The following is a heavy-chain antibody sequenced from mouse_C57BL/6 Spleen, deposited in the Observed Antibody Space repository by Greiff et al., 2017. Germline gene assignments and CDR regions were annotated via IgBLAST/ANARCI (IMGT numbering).Heavy chain of an antibody. D-gene: IGHD1-1*01. Sequence: EVMLVESGGGLVQPGGSLKLSCAASGFTFSDYYMYWVRQTPEKRLEWVAYISNGGGSTYYPDTVKGRFTISRDNAKNTLYLQMSRLKSEDTAMYYCARGPYYYGSAYYFDYWGQGTTLTVSS. V-gene: IGHV5-12*01. J-gene: IGHJ2*01. CDR2: ISNGGGST. CDR1: GFTFSDYY. CDR3: ARGPYYYGSAYYFDY.